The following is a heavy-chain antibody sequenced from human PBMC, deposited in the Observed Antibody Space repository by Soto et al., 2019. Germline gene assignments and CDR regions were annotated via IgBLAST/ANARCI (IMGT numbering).Heavy chain of an antibody. CDR2: FDPEDGET. J-gene: IGHJ6*02. V-gene: IGHV1-24*01. CDR1: GYTLTELS. D-gene: IGHD6-13*01. Sequence: SVKVSCKVSGYTLTELSMHWVRQAPGKGLEWMGGFDPEDGETIYAQKFQGRVTMTEDTSTDTAYMELSSLRSEDTAVYYCARDYDGSSWYESFVYYYYGMDVWGQGTTVTVSS. CDR3: ARDYDGSSWYESFVYYYYGMDV.